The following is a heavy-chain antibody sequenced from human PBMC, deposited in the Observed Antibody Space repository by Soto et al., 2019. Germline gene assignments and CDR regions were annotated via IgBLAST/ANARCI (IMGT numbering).Heavy chain of an antibody. D-gene: IGHD7-27*01. J-gene: IGHJ4*02. CDR3: ARVNDTGCNYFYY. V-gene: IGHV3-33*01. CDR2: IGFTGNNK. Sequence: GGPLRLSCVASGFPFESYGIHSVRRAPGKGLEWVATIGFTGNNKYYADSVKGRFTISRDNSKNTLYLHINSLKVDDTAMYYCARVNDTGCNYFYYWGLGAVLPVSS. CDR1: GFPFESYG.